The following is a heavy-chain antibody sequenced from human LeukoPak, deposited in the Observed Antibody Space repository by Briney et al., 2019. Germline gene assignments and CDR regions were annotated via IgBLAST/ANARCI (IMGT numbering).Heavy chain of an antibody. D-gene: IGHD6-19*01. Sequence: GGSLRLSCAASGFTFNNYGMQWVRQTPGKGLEWVTVISHDGSVKHYADSVKGRFTISRDTSKNTVYLQMNSLGPEDTAVYYCAKEGTTYSSTWFDSWGQGTLVTVSS. CDR2: ISHDGSVK. CDR1: GFTFNNYG. V-gene: IGHV3-30*18. CDR3: AKEGTTYSSTWFDS. J-gene: IGHJ5*01.